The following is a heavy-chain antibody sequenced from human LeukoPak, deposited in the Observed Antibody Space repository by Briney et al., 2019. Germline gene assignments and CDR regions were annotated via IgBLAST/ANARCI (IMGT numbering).Heavy chain of an antibody. J-gene: IGHJ4*02. V-gene: IGHV1-69*06. CDR1: GGTFSSYA. CDR3: AREVGRGFDY. Sequence: VASVKVSCKASGGTFSSYAISWVRQAPGQGLEWMGGIIPIFGTANYAQKFQGRVTITADKSTSTVYMELSSLRSEDTAVYYCAREVGRGFDYWGQGTLVTVSS. CDR2: IIPIFGTA. D-gene: IGHD1-26*01.